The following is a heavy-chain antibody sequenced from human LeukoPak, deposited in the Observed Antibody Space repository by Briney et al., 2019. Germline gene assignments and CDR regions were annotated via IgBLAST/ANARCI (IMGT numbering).Heavy chain of an antibody. CDR2: IKSKTDGGTT. Sequence: GGSLRLSCAASGFTFSNAWMSWVRQAPGKGLEWVGRIKSKTDGGTTDYAAPVKGRFTISRDDSKTTLYLQMNSLKTEDTAVYYCTTADWNDGLDYWGQGTLVTVSS. J-gene: IGHJ4*02. V-gene: IGHV3-15*01. D-gene: IGHD1-1*01. CDR1: GFTFSNAW. CDR3: TTADWNDGLDY.